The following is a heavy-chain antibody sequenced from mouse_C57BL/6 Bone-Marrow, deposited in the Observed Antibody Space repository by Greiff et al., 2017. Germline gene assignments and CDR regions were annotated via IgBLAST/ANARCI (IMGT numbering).Heavy chain of an antibody. CDR3: ARGDYWYFDV. D-gene: IGHD2-13*01. CDR2: INPNNGGT. J-gene: IGHJ1*03. Sequence: VQLQQPGPELVKPGASVKISCKASGYTFTDYYMNWVKQSHGQSLEWIGDINPNNGGTSYNQKFKGKATLTVDKSSSTAYMELRSLTSEDSAVYYCARGDYWYFDVWGTGTTVTVSS. CDR1: GYTFTDYY. V-gene: IGHV1-26*01.